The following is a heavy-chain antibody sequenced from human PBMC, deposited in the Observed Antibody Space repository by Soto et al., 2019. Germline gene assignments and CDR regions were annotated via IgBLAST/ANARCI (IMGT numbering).Heavy chain of an antibody. V-gene: IGHV4-30-2*01. CDR2: IYHSGST. CDR3: VTNSLRRCRGYPHFDH. Sequence: QLQLQESGSGLVKPSQTLSLTCAVSGGSISSGGYSWSWIRQPPGKGLEWIGYIYHSGSTYYNPYLKSPFTISVDRFKNQFTLKLSSVTAADTAVYYFVTNSLRRCRGYPHFDHWGQGTLVTVSS. J-gene: IGHJ4*02. CDR1: GGSISSGGYS. D-gene: IGHD3-22*01.